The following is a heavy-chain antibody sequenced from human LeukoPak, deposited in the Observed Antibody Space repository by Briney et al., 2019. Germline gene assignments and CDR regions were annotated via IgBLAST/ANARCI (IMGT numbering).Heavy chain of an antibody. CDR1: GYTFTSYG. CDR3: ARLLTTVDYDAFDI. Sequence: ASVKVSCKASGYTFTSYGISWVRQAPGQGLEWVGWISAYNGNTNYAQKLQGRVTMTTDTSTSTAYMELRSLRSDDTAVYYCARLLTTVDYDAFDIWGQGTMVTVSS. D-gene: IGHD4-17*01. J-gene: IGHJ3*02. V-gene: IGHV1-18*01. CDR2: ISAYNGNT.